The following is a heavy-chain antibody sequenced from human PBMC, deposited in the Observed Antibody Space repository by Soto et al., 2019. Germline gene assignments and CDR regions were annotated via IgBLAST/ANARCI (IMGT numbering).Heavy chain of an antibody. Sequence: QLQLVQSGAEVKKPGATVTVSCKASGYTFTGYSLHWVRQAPVQGLEWMGWINPHSGGTNYAQKFQGRVTMTMDTSISTAYMELSRLISDDTAVYYCARGGYFGYFDYWGQGTLVTVSS. CDR3: ARGGYFGYFDY. D-gene: IGHD3-22*01. V-gene: IGHV1-2*02. CDR2: INPHSGGT. J-gene: IGHJ4*02. CDR1: GYTFTGYS.